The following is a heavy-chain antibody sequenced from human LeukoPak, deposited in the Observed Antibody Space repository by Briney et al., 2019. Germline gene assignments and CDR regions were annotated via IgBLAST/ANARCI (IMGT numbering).Heavy chain of an antibody. V-gene: IGHV1-8*02. CDR2: MNPNSGNT. CDR1: GYTFTGYY. Sequence: ASVKVSCKASGYTFTGYYMHWVRQAPGQGLEWMGWMNPNSGNTGYAQKFQGRVTMTRNTSISTAYMELSSLRSEDTAVYYCARDRIVGPTDAFDIWGQGTMVTFSS. J-gene: IGHJ3*02. D-gene: IGHD1-26*01. CDR3: ARDRIVGPTDAFDI.